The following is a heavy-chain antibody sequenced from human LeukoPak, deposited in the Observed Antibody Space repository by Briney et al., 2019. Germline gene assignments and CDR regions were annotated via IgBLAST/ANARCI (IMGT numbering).Heavy chain of an antibody. J-gene: IGHJ5*02. Sequence: ASVKVSCKASGYTFTSYGISWVRQAPGQGLEWMGWISAYNGNTNYAQKLQGRVTMTTDTSTSTAYMELRSLRSDDTAVYYCARDRGYYDSSGYYRTWFDPWGQGTLVTVSS. D-gene: IGHD3-22*01. V-gene: IGHV1-18*01. CDR3: ARDRGYYDSSGYYRTWFDP. CDR1: GYTFTSYG. CDR2: ISAYNGNT.